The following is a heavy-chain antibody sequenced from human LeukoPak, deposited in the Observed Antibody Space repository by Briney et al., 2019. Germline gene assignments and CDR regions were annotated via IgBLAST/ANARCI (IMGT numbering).Heavy chain of an antibody. Sequence: GGSLRLSCAASGFTFSDHYMAWIRQAPGKGLEWVSFISRSGDTIKYADSVKGRLTISRDNAKNSLYLQMNSLRVEDTAVYYCARGDSPYTNFGVIIMAGFDYWGQGTLVTVSS. CDR2: ISRSGDTI. D-gene: IGHD3-3*01. J-gene: IGHJ4*02. CDR3: ARGDSPYTNFGVIIMAGFDY. V-gene: IGHV3-11*04. CDR1: GFTFSDHY.